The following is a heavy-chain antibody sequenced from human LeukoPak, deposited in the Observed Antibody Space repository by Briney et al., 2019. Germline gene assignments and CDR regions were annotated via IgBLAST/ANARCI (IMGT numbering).Heavy chain of an antibody. CDR3: ARNFGYSSGFADY. J-gene: IGHJ4*02. D-gene: IGHD6-19*01. CDR2: ISSSSSYT. V-gene: IGHV3-11*06. CDR1: GFTFSDYY. Sequence: GGSLRLSCAASGFTFSDYYMSWIRQAPGKGLEWVSYISSSSSYTNYADSVKSRFTISRDNAKNSLYLQTNSLRAEDTAVYYCARNFGYSSGFADYWGQGTLVTVSS.